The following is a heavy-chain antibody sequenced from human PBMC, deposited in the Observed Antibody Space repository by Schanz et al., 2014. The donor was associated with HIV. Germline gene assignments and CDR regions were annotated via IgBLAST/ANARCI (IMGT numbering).Heavy chain of an antibody. CDR3: ARGDFGGNSVDY. J-gene: IGHJ4*01. Sequence: QVQLQQWGAGLLKPSETLSLTCAVYGGSFRGYYWTWIRQFPGMGLEWIGKVRHTGGTNYNPSLKSRVTMSVDTSKNQFPLKLTSGTAADTAVYFCARGDFGGNSVDYWGHGNLVTVSS. CDR2: VRHTGGT. CDR1: GGSFRGYY. V-gene: IGHV4-34*01. D-gene: IGHD2-21*02.